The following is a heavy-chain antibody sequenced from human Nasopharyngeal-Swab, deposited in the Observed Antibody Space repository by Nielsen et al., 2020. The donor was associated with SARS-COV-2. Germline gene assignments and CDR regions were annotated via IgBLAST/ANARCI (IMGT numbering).Heavy chain of an antibody. CDR2: VYYSGTA. J-gene: IGHJ6*02. D-gene: IGHD4-11*01. CDR1: GDSIRKDKYY. V-gene: IGHV4-39*02. CDR3: ARDASNYGDYYYYYGMDV. Sequence: SETLSLTCSVFGDSIRKDKYYWGWVRQAPGQGLEWIGTVYYSGTAYHNPSLKSRVAISVDASKSQLSLSLSSVTATDTAVYYCARDASNYGDYYYYYGMDVWGQGTTVTVSS.